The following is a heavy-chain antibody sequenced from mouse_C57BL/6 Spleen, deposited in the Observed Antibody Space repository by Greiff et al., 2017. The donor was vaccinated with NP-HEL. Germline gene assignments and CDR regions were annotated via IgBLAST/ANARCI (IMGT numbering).Heavy chain of an antibody. CDR3: ARGGGPENYFDY. CDR1: GFSLTSYG. Sequence: VKLMESGPGLVQPSQSLSITCTVSGFSLTSYGVHWVRQSPGKGLEWLGVIWSGGSTDYNAAFISRLSISKDNSKSQVFFKMNSLQADDTAIYYWARGGGPENYFDYWGQGTTLTVSS. CDR2: IWSGGST. J-gene: IGHJ2*01. D-gene: IGHD3-3*01. V-gene: IGHV2-2*01.